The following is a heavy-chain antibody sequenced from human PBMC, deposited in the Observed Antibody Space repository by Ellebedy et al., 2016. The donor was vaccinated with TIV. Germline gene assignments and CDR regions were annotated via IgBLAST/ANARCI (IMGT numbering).Heavy chain of an antibody. J-gene: IGHJ6*03. D-gene: IGHD2-2*01. CDR2: ISTYNGNT. CDR3: ARDGDPLVVPAAPSFYYYMDV. Sequence: ASVKVSCXASGYTFTSYGISWVRQAPGQGLEWMGWISTYNGNTDYAQKLQGRVTMTTDTSTTTAYMELRSLRSDDTAVYYCARDGDPLVVPAAPSFYYYMDVWGKGTTVTVSS. V-gene: IGHV1-18*01. CDR1: GYTFTSYG.